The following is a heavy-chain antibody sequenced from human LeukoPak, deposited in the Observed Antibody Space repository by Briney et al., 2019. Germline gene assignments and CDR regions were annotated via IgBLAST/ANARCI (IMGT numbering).Heavy chain of an antibody. CDR2: IKQDGSEK. V-gene: IGHV3-7*01. CDR1: GFTFSSYW. D-gene: IGHD3-16*02. Sequence: GGSLRLSCAASGFTFSSYWMSWVRQAPGKGLEWVANIKQDGSEKYYVDSVKGRFTISRDNAKNSLYLQMNSLRAEDTAVYYCARAHHRRVYDYVWGSYPYWGQGTLVTVSS. J-gene: IGHJ4*02. CDR3: ARAHHRRVYDYVWGSYPY.